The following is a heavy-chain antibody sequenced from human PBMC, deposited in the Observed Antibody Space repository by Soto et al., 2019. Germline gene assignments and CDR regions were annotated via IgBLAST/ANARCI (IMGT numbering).Heavy chain of an antibody. D-gene: IGHD6-19*01. CDR3: ARDSSWSGGDFAFDI. J-gene: IGHJ3*02. CDR1: GYTFTGYY. CDR2: INPNRGGT. V-gene: IGHV1-2*04. Sequence: ASVKVSCKASGYTFTGYYMHWVRQAPGQGLEWMGWINPNRGGTKYAQKFQGWVTMTWDTSINTAYMELSRLRSDDTAVYYCARDSSWSGGDFAFDIWGQGTMVTVSS.